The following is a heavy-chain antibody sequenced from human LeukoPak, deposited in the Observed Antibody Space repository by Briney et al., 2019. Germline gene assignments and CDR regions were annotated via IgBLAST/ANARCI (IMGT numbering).Heavy chain of an antibody. V-gene: IGHV1-69*04. CDR1: GGTFSSYA. CDR2: ISPIRGIA. CDR3: AKAGYCSSTSCIRFDY. D-gene: IGHD2-2*01. J-gene: IGHJ4*02. Sequence: SEKVSCKASGGTFSSYAIRGVRQAPGQGLEGMGRISPIRGIANYAQQFQGRVTITADKSTRTAYLEQSRLRSEDTAVYYCAKAGYCSSTSCIRFDYWGQATLVTVSS.